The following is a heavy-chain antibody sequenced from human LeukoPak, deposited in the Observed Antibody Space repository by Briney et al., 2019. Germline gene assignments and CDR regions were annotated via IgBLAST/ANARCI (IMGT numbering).Heavy chain of an antibody. CDR3: ARDHTGDSSGPEAAYMDV. Sequence: KPSETLSLTCTVSGGSISSDYCSWIRQPPGKGLEWIGYIYYRGSTNYNPSLKSRVTISVDTSKNQFSLKLSSVTAADTAVYYCARDHTGDSSGPEAAYMDVWGKGTTVTVSS. CDR1: GGSISSDY. D-gene: IGHD6-19*01. V-gene: IGHV4-59*01. CDR2: IYYRGST. J-gene: IGHJ6*03.